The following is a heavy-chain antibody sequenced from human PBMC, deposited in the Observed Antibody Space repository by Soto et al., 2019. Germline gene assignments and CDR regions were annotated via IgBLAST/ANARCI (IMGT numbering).Heavy chain of an antibody. D-gene: IGHD5-12*01. CDR1: GGSMSDRY. J-gene: IGHJ4*02. Sequence: PSETLSLTCNVSGGSMSDRYWTWIRQAPGKGLEWIGYIYHTGTTNYNPSLKSRVTISVDTSKNQFSLKLSSVTAADTAVYYCARGKEMATIGYWGQGTLVTV. V-gene: IGHV4-59*11. CDR2: IYHTGTT. CDR3: ARGKEMATIGY.